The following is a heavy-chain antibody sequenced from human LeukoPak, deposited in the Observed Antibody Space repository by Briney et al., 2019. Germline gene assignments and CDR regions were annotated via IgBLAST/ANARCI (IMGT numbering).Heavy chain of an antibody. D-gene: IGHD2-2*01. V-gene: IGHV3-15*01. CDR2: IKSKTDGGTT. CDR1: GFTFSSYA. Sequence: PGGSLRLSCAASGFTFSSYAMSWVRQAPGKGLEWVGRIKSKTDGGTTDYAAPVKGRFTISRDDSKNTLYLQMNSLKTEDTAVYYCTTESLPPYRSYQLDYWGQGTLVTVSS. CDR3: TTESLPPYRSYQLDY. J-gene: IGHJ4*02.